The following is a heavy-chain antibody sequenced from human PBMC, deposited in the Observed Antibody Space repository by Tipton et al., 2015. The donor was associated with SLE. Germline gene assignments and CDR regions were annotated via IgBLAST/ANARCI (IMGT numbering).Heavy chain of an antibody. D-gene: IGHD3-3*01. CDR2: ISSSSSYI. J-gene: IGHJ4*02. V-gene: IGHV3-21*01. CDR3: ARGFWNGFYIGYFDS. CDR1: GFTFSSYS. Sequence: SLRLSCAASGFTFSSYSMNWVRQAPGKGLEWVSSISSSSSYIYYADSVKGRFTISRDNAKNSLYLQMNGLRAEDTAVYYCARGFWNGFYIGYFDSWGQGAPVTVSS.